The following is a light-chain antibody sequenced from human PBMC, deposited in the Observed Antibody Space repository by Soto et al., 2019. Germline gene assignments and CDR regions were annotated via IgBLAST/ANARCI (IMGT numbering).Light chain of an antibody. CDR1: SSDVGGYDY. CDR2: EVN. J-gene: IGLJ1*01. Sequence: QSALTQPASVSASPGQSITISCSGSSSDVGGYDYVSWYQQHPGKAPILVIYEVNNRPPGVSDRFSGSKSANTASLTISGVQADDEADYYCSSYRDTSKLVFGPGTKLTVL. V-gene: IGLV2-14*01. CDR3: SSYRDTSKLV.